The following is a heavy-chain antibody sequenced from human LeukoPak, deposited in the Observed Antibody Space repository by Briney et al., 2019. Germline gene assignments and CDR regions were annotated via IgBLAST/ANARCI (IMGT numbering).Heavy chain of an antibody. V-gene: IGHV4-39*01. CDR2: IYYNENT. Sequence: SETLSLTCSVSGVSIYSSTYYWAWIRQPPGKGLEFIGSIYYNENTFHNPSLRSRLTISVDTSTNHFPLRLTSVTASDTATYYCARQLAAGNDAFDIWGQGTVVTVSS. CDR1: GVSIYSSTYY. D-gene: IGHD2-15*01. CDR3: ARQLAAGNDAFDI. J-gene: IGHJ3*02.